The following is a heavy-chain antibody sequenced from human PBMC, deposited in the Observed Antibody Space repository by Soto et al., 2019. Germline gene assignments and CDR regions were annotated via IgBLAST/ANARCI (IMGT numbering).Heavy chain of an antibody. CDR2: IWYDGSNK. J-gene: IGHJ6*02. D-gene: IGHD6-13*01. Sequence: GGSLRLSCAASGFTFSSYEMNWVRQAPGKGLEWVAVIWYDGSNKYYADSVKGRFTISRDNSKNTLYLQMNSLRAEDTAVYYCARDRGSSWYEGGYYYYYGMDVWGQGTTVTVSS. CDR1: GFTFSSYE. CDR3: ARDRGSSWYEGGYYYYYGMDV. V-gene: IGHV3-33*08.